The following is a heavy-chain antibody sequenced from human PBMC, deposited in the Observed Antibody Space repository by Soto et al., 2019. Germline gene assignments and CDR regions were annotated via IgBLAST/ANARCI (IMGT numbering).Heavy chain of an antibody. CDR1: GFSLSNARMG. V-gene: IGHV2-26*01. J-gene: IGHJ4*02. CDR3: ARIFAGTVRDYYCDY. Sequence: QVTLKESGPVLVKPTETLTLTCTVSGFSLSNARMGVSWIRQPPGKALEWLAHIFSNDEKSYSTSLKSRLTISKDTSKRQVVLTMTNMDPVDTATYYCARIFAGTVRDYYCDYWGQGTMVTVSA. D-gene: IGHD1-1*01. CDR2: IFSNDEK.